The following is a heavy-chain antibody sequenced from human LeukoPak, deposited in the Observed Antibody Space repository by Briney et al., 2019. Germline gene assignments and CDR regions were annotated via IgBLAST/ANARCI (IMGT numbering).Heavy chain of an antibody. J-gene: IGHJ4*02. Sequence: GGSLRLSCAASGFTFSSYAMSWVRQAPGKGLELVSGISGSGGTTYYADSVKGRFTISRDNSKNTLNLQMNSLRVEDTAVYFCAKSSGYSITWPLAYWGQGILVTVSS. D-gene: IGHD6-13*01. CDR3: AKSSGYSITWPLAY. CDR2: ISGSGGTT. CDR1: GFTFSSYA. V-gene: IGHV3-23*01.